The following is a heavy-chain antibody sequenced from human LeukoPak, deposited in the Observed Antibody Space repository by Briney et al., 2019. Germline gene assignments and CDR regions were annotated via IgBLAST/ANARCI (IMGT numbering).Heavy chain of an antibody. J-gene: IGHJ4*02. Sequence: GRSLRLSCAAPGFTFSSYGMHWVRQAPGKGLEWVAVISYDGSNKYYADSVKGRFTISRDNSKNTLYLQMNSLRAEDTAVYYCAKDSSGFFDYWGQGTLATVSS. V-gene: IGHV3-30*18. CDR2: ISYDGSNK. CDR3: AKDSSGFFDY. CDR1: GFTFSSYG. D-gene: IGHD3-22*01.